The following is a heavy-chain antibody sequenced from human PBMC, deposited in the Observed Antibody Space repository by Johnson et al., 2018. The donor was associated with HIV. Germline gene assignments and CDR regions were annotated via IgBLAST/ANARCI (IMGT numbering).Heavy chain of an antibody. CDR3: AKEVPDKFDV. CDR1: GFIFFNYG. J-gene: IGHJ3*01. Sequence: QVQLVESGGGVVQPGGSLRLSCAASGFIFFNYGMQWVRQAPGKGLEWVSAISGSGGSTYYADSVKGRFTISRDNSKNTLYLQMNSLRPEDTALYYCAKEVPDKFDVWGQGTMVTVSS. CDR2: ISGSGGST. V-gene: IGHV3-NL1*01.